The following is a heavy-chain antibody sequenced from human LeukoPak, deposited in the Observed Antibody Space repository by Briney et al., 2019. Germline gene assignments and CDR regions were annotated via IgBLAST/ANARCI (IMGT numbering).Heavy chain of an antibody. D-gene: IGHD6-13*01. J-gene: IGHJ4*02. CDR1: GDSISSSTYN. CDR3: ARGSSSWYYFDY. Sequence: PSETLSLTCTVSGDSISSSTYNWGWVRQPPGKGLEYIASIYYSGSTYYNPSLKSRVTISVDTSKNQFSLKLSSVTAADTAVYYCARGSSSWYYFDYWGQGTLVTVSS. V-gene: IGHV4-39*01. CDR2: IYYSGST.